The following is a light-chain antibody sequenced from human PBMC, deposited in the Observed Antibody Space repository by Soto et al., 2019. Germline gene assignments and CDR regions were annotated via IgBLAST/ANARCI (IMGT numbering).Light chain of an antibody. Sequence: EIVLTQSPCTLSLSPDQRATLSCRASQSVRGNNLAWYQQRPGQAPRLLIYGVSSRASGIPDRFFGSGSGTAFTLTITRLEPEDFPVYYCQQHSKSPITVGHWTRLEI. CDR3: QQHSKSPIT. CDR1: QSVRGNN. J-gene: IGKJ5*01. CDR2: GVS. V-gene: IGKV3-20*01.